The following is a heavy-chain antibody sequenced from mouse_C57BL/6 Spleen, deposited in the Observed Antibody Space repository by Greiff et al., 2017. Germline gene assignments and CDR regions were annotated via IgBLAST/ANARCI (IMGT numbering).Heavy chain of an antibody. Sequence: VQLQQPGAELVRPGTSVKLSCKASGYTFTSYWMHWVQQRPGQGLEWIGVIDPSDSYTNYHHKLKGKATLTVDTSSSTAYMQLSSLTSEDSAVYYCERSDYYYGSRYVEYFDYWGQGTTLTVSS. CDR2: IDPSDSYT. CDR1: GYTFTSYW. J-gene: IGHJ2*01. CDR3: ERSDYYYGSRYVEYFDY. D-gene: IGHD1-1*01. V-gene: IGHV1-59*01.